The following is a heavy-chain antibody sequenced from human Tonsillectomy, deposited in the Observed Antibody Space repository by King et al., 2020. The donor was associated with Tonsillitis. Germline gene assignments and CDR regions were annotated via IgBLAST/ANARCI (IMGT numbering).Heavy chain of an antibody. CDR1: GFTFTSYG. CDR3: ARTKTKTTDTY. D-gene: IGHD4-17*01. J-gene: IGHJ4*02. CDR2: ISADNGNT. Sequence: QLVQSGAEVMKPGASVKVSCKASGFTFTSYGINWVRQAPGQGLEWMGWISADNGNTKYAKKLQGRVTMTTDTSTSTAYMELRSLRSDDTAVYYCARTKTKTTDTYWGQGTLVTVSS. V-gene: IGHV1-18*04.